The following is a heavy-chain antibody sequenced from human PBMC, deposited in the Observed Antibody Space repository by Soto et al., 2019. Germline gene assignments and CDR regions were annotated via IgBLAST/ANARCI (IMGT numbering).Heavy chain of an antibody. J-gene: IGHJ4*02. V-gene: IGHV3-23*01. D-gene: IGHD3-22*01. CDR3: AKEDSGDYHCDY. Sequence: EVQLLESGGGLVQPGGSLRLSCAASGFTFSSYAMSWVRQAPGKGLEWVSAISGSGGSTYYADSVKARFTISRDKSKHTRYLQTNSLSAEDTAVYCCAKEDSGDYHCDYWGQGTLVTVSS. CDR2: ISGSGGST. CDR1: GFTFSSYA.